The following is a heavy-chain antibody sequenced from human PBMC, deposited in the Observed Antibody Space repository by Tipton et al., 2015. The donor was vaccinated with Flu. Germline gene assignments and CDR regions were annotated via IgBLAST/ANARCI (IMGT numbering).Heavy chain of an antibody. CDR1: GGSISSSSHY. CDR2: IYHSGST. V-gene: IGHV4-39*07. CDR3: ARERYSSGWLEYFQN. D-gene: IGHD6-19*01. J-gene: IGHJ1*01. Sequence: TLSLTCTVSGGSISSSSHYWGWIRQAPGKGLEWIGSIYHSGSTYYNPSLKRRVTMSIDSSKNQLSLKMTSVTAADTALYFCARERYSSGWLEYFQNWGQGTLVTVSS.